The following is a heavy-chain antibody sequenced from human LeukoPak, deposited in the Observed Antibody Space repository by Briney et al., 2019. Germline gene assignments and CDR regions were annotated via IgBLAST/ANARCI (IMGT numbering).Heavy chain of an antibody. J-gene: IGHJ4*02. Sequence: SETLSLTYAVYGGSFSGYYWSWIRQPPGKGLEWIGEINHSGSTNYNPSLKSRVTISVDTSKNQFSLKLSSVTAADTAVYSCARGPSYYYGSGSYPDYWGQGTLVTVSS. D-gene: IGHD3-10*01. CDR1: GGSFSGYY. CDR2: INHSGST. CDR3: ARGPSYYYGSGSYPDY. V-gene: IGHV4-34*01.